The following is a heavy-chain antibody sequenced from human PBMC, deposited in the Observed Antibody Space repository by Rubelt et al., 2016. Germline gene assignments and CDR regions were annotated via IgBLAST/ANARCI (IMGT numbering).Heavy chain of an antibody. CDR3: ARVNSDYDGSGSYYIYFDY. D-gene: IGHD3-10*01. CDR2: IYHSGST. Sequence: QVQLQESGPGLVKPSGTLSLTCAVSGGSISSSNWWSWVRQPPGKGLEWIGEIYHSGSTNYNPSLRVWVTLSVAKSKNQFSLRLGSVTAADTAVYYCARVNSDYDGSGSYYIYFDYWGQGTLVTVSS. J-gene: IGHJ4*02. CDR1: GGSISSSNW. V-gene: IGHV4-4*02.